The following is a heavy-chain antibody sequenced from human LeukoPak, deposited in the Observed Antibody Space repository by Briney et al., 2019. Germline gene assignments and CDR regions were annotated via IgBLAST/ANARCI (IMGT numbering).Heavy chain of an antibody. J-gene: IGHJ1*01. D-gene: IGHD6-13*01. Sequence: PSQTLSLTCAISGDSVSSNSAAWNWIRQSPSRGLEWLGRTYYRSKWYNDYAVSVKSRITINPDTSKNQFSLKLSSVTAADTAVYYCARLAAAGTYFQHWGQGTLVTVSS. CDR1: GDSVSSNSAA. CDR3: ARLAAAGTYFQH. V-gene: IGHV6-1*01. CDR2: TYYRSKWYN.